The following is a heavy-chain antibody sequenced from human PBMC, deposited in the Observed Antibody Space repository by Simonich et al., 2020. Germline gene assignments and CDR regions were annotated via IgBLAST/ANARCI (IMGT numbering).Heavy chain of an antibody. J-gene: IGHJ4*02. CDR1: GYTFTGYY. CDR2: INPNRGAT. Sequence: QVQLVQSGAEVKKPGASVKVSCKSSGYTFTGYYMHRVRQAPGQGLGWMGRINPNRGATNAAQKFKGRCTMTRDTSISTAYLELSRLRSDDTAVYYCASSKRGYNWNDFDYWGQGTLVTVSS. D-gene: IGHD1-1*01. V-gene: IGHV1-2*02. CDR3: ASSKRGYNWNDFDY.